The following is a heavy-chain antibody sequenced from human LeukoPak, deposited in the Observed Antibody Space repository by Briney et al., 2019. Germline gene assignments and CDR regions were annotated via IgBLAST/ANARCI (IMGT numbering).Heavy chain of an antibody. CDR2: IYYSGRT. CDR3: AGQPMITFGRFDP. CDR1: GGSISTHY. J-gene: IGHJ5*02. Sequence: SETLSLPCTVSGGSISTHYWSWIRQPPGKGLEWIGYIYYSGRTNYNPSLKSRVTISVDTSKNQFSLKLSSVTAADTAVYYCAGQPMITFGRFDPWGQGTLVTVSS. D-gene: IGHD3-16*01. V-gene: IGHV4-59*11.